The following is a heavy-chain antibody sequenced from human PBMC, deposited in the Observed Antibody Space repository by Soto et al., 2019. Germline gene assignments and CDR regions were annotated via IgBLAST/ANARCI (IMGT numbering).Heavy chain of an antibody. V-gene: IGHV3-21*01. Sequence: PGGSVRRSCAASGCPFSIYSMNWVRQAPGKGLEWVSSISGSGNYTHYADFLRGRFTISRDNAKTSLYLQMNSLRAEDTAVYYCAREGINNNKEYSFDSWGQGTVFTVPQ. D-gene: IGHD1-1*01. J-gene: IGHJ4*02. CDR2: ISGSGNYT. CDR3: AREGINNNKEYSFDS. CDR1: GCPFSIYS.